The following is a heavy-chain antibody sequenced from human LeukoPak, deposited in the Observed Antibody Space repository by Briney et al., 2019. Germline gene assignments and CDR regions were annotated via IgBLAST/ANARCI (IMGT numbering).Heavy chain of an antibody. D-gene: IGHD3-3*01. Sequence: GGSLRLSCAASGFIFSSYAMNWVRQAPGKGLEWVSSIGGSSSSIYYADSVKGRFTISRDNAKNSLYLQMNSLRAEDSAVYYCARELEEAFDIWGQGTMVTVSS. CDR1: GFIFSSYA. J-gene: IGHJ3*02. CDR3: ARELEEAFDI. V-gene: IGHV3-21*01. CDR2: IGGSSSSI.